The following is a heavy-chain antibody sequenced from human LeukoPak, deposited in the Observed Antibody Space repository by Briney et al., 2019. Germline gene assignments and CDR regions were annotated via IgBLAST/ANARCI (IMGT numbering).Heavy chain of an antibody. CDR3: TRPDYDSSGSTFDY. CDR2: VRSKANTYAT. D-gene: IGHD3-22*01. CDR1: GFSFSGSA. J-gene: IGHJ4*02. V-gene: IGHV3-73*01. Sequence: PGGSLRLSCEASGFSFSGSAMHWVRQASGKGLEWVGRVRSKANTYATAYAASVKGRFITSRDDSKNTAYLQMNSLKTEDTAVYYCTRPDYDSSGSTFDYWGQGTLVTVSS.